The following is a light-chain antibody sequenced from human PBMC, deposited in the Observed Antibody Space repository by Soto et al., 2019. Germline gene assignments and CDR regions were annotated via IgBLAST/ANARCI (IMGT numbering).Light chain of an antibody. CDR1: QSISNW. V-gene: IGKV1-5*03. CDR3: QQYYNYWT. J-gene: IGKJ1*01. Sequence: DIQVTQSPSTLSASVGDRVTITCRASQSISNWLAWYQQKPGKAPKLLIYKASSLESGVPSRFSGSGSGTEFTLTISSLQPDDFATYYCQQYYNYWTFGQGTKVEIK. CDR2: KAS.